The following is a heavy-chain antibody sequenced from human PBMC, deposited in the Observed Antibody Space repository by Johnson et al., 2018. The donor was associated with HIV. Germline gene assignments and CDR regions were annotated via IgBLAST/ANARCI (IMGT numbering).Heavy chain of an antibody. CDR3: ARGYTWNDVSI. CDR2: ITWNGGCT. V-gene: IGHV3-20*04. D-gene: IGHD1-1*01. J-gene: IGHJ3*02. CDR1: GFTFDDYG. Sequence: EQLVVSGGGVVRPGGSLRLSCAASGFTFDDYGMSWVRPAPGKGLEWVSGITWNGGCTGYADSVKGRFTISRDNFKNTVYLQMNSLRTVDTAVYYCARGYTWNDVSIWGQGTMVTVFS.